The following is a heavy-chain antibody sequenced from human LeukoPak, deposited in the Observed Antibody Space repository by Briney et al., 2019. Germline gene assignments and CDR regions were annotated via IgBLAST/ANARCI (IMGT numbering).Heavy chain of an antibody. V-gene: IGHV1-18*04. D-gene: IGHD3-10*01. Sequence: ASVKVSCKASGYTFTSYGISWVRQAPGQGLEWMGWISAYNGNTNYAQRLQGRVTMTTDTSTSTAYMELRSLRSDDTAVYYCARGKVVVREVNWESWFDPWGQGTLVTVSS. J-gene: IGHJ5*02. CDR3: ARGKVVVREVNWESWFDP. CDR1: GYTFTSYG. CDR2: ISAYNGNT.